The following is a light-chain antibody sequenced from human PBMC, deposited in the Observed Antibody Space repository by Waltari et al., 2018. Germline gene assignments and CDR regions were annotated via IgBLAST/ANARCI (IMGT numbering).Light chain of an antibody. Sequence: DIVMTQSADSLAVSLGERATINCKSSQSVLYSSNNKNYLTWYQQKPGKPPKLLIYWASNRESGVPDRFTGSGSGTDFTLTISSLQAEDVAVYYCQQYYSIPLTFGGGTTVEIK. CDR3: QQYYSIPLT. CDR2: WAS. V-gene: IGKV4-1*01. J-gene: IGKJ4*01. CDR1: QSVLYSSNNKNY.